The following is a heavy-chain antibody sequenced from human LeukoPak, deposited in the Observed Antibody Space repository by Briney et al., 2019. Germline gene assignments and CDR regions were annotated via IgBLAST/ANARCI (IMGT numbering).Heavy chain of an antibody. CDR2: INPNSGGT. D-gene: IGHD3-22*01. Sequence: ASVKVSCKASGYTFTGYYIHWVRQAPGQGLEWMGWINPNSGGTNYAQKFQGRVTMTRDTSISTAYMELSSLRSEDTAVYYCSADSSGYPFDYWGQGTLVTVSS. CDR3: SADSSGYPFDY. CDR1: GYTFTGYY. V-gene: IGHV1-2*02. J-gene: IGHJ4*02.